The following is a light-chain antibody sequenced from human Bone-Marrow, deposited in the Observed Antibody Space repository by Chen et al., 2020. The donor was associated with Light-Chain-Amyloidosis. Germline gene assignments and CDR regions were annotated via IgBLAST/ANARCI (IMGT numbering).Light chain of an antibody. CDR1: DLPKKY. CDR3: QSADSSGTYEVI. CDR2: RDT. Sequence: SYDLTQPPSVSVSPGQTARITCSGDDLPKKYAYWYQQKPGQAPVLVIHRDTERPSGISERFSGSSSGTTDTLTVSGVQAEDEADYHCQSADSSGTYEVIFGGGTKLTVL. V-gene: IGLV3-25*03. J-gene: IGLJ2*01.